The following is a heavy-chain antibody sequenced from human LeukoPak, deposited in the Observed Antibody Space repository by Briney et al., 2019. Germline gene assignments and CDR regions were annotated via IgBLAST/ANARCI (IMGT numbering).Heavy chain of an antibody. CDR3: ARVGDRRHGVYYYYYYMDV. V-gene: IGHV1-2*02. CDR1: GYTFTSYD. J-gene: IGHJ6*03. CDR2: INPNSGGT. D-gene: IGHD3-16*01. Sequence: VASVKVSCKASGYTFTSYDINWVRQAPGQGLEWMGWINPNSGGTNYAQKFQGRVTMTRDTSISTAYMELSRLRSDDTAVYYCARVGDRRHGVYYYYYYMDVWGKGTTVTVSS.